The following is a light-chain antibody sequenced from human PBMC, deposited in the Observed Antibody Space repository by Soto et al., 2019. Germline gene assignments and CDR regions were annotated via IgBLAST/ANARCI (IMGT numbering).Light chain of an antibody. CDR3: QTWGAGSQWV. Sequence: QSVLTQSPSASAPLGASVKLTCTLSSGHSSSAIAWHQQQPEKGPRYLMKVNSDGSHKKGDGIPDRFSGSSSGAERYLTTSGLQSEDEGDYYCQTWGAGSQWVFGGGTQLTVL. CDR2: VNSDGSH. CDR1: SGHSSSA. J-gene: IGLJ3*02. V-gene: IGLV4-69*01.